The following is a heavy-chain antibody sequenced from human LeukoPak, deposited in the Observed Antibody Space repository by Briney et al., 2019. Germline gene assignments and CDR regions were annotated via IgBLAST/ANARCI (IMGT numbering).Heavy chain of an antibody. CDR3: ARDTHSSGFDY. CDR2: IWYDGSNK. D-gene: IGHD6-19*01. Sequence: GGSLRLSCATSGFTFTRFGMHWVRQAPGKGLEWVAVIWYDGSNKYYADSVKGRFTISRDNSKNTLYLQMNSLRAEDTAVYYCARDTHSSGFDYWGQGTLVTVSS. CDR1: GFTFTRFG. V-gene: IGHV3-33*01. J-gene: IGHJ4*02.